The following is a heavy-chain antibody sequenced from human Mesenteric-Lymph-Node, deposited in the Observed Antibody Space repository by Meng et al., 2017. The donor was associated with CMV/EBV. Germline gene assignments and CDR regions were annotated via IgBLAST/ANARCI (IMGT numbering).Heavy chain of an antibody. J-gene: IGHJ4*02. CDR3: AREAYDWTGIFDY. CDR2: INPNIGGT. Sequence: ASVKVSCKASGYTFTGYYLHWVRQAPGQGLEWMGWINPNIGGTNYAHKFQGRVTVTWDTSTSTAYMDLSSLQSDDTAMYYCAREAYDWTGIFDYWGQGTLVTVSS. D-gene: IGHD1-20*01. V-gene: IGHV1-2*02. CDR1: GYTFTGYY.